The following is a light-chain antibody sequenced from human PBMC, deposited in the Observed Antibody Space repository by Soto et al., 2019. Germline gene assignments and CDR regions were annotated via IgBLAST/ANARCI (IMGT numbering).Light chain of an antibody. V-gene: IGKV1-5*01. CDR3: QQYNSYSWT. CDR2: DAS. CDR1: QSISSG. J-gene: IGKJ1*01. Sequence: DIQMTQSPSTLSASVGYRVTITCRASQSISSGLAWYQQKPGKAPKLLIYDASSLESGVPSRFSGSGSGTEFTLTISSLQPDDFATYYCQQYNSYSWTFGQGTKVEIK.